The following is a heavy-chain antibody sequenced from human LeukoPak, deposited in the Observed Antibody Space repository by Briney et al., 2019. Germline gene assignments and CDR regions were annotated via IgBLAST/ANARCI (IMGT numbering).Heavy chain of an antibody. CDR3: AKGRGVPAANWFDP. CDR1: GGSISSYY. J-gene: IGHJ5*02. CDR2: IHYSGGIT. Sequence: SETLSLTCTVSGGSISSYYWSWIRQPPGKGLEWIGYIHYSGGITYYNPSPKSRVTISVDTSKNQFSLSLSSVTAADTAVYYCAKGRGVPAANWFDPWGQGTLVTVSS. D-gene: IGHD2-2*01. V-gene: IGHV4-59*08.